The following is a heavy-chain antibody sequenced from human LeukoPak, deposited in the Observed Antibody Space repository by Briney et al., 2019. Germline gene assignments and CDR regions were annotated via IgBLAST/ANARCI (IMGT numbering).Heavy chain of an antibody. Sequence: ASVKVSCKPYGYTFNTYGITWVRQAPGQGLEWMGWISPYNGNTNYAQKFQGRVTLTTDTSTSTAYMELRSLRSDDTAVYYCARGPHERSGYPDDWGQGTLVTVSS. CDR1: GYTFNTYG. CDR3: ARGPHERSGYPDD. D-gene: IGHD3-22*01. V-gene: IGHV1-18*01. J-gene: IGHJ4*02. CDR2: ISPYNGNT.